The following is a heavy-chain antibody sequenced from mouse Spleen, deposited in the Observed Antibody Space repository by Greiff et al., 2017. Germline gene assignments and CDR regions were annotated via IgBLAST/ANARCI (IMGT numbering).Heavy chain of an antibody. D-gene: IGHD4-1*01. CDR2: ISYSGST. J-gene: IGHJ2*01. Sequence: EVKLQESGPGMVKPSQSLSLTCTVTGYSITSGYDRHWIRHFPGNKLEWMGYISYSGSTNYNPSLKSRISITHDTSKNHFFLKLNSVTTEDTATYYCARDPGTGYFDYWGQGTTLTVSS. CDR1: GYSITSGYD. V-gene: IGHV3-1*01. CDR3: ARDPGTGYFDY.